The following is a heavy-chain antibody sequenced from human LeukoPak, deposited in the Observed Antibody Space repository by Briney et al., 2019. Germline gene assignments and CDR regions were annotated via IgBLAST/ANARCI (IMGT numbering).Heavy chain of an antibody. Sequence: GGSLRLSCAASGFTVSSNYMSWVRQAPGKGLEWVSLIYSGGSTYYADSVKGRFTISRDNSKNTLYLQMNSLRAEDTAVYYCARDLDYGGRSNFDHWGQGTLVTVSS. J-gene: IGHJ4*02. CDR3: ARDLDYGGRSNFDH. V-gene: IGHV3-53*01. D-gene: IGHD4-23*01. CDR2: IYSGGST. CDR1: GFTVSSNY.